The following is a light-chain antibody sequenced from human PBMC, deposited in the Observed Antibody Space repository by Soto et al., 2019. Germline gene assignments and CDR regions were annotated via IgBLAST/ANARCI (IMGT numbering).Light chain of an antibody. Sequence: DIQMTQSPSSLSASVGDRVTITCRASQSISSYLNWYQQKPGKAPKLLIYAASSLQSGVPSRFSGSGSGTDFTLTISSLQPEDFATNYCQQSYSTPARTFGQGTKVEIK. CDR2: AAS. CDR1: QSISSY. CDR3: QQSYSTPART. V-gene: IGKV1-39*01. J-gene: IGKJ1*01.